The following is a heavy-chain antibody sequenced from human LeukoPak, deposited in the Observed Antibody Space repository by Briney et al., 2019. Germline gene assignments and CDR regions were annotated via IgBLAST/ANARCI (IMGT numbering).Heavy chain of an antibody. CDR1: VFTFSSYA. V-gene: IGHV3-30-3*01. D-gene: IGHD4-17*01. CDR3: ARGYGDYRRYYYYGMDV. CDR2: ISYDGSNK. J-gene: IGHJ6*04. Sequence: GRSLRLSCAASVFTFSSYAMHWVRQAPGKGLEWVAVISYDGSNKYYADSVKGRFTISRDNSKNTLYLQMNSLRAEDTAVYYSARGYGDYRRYYYYGMDVWGKGTTVTVSS.